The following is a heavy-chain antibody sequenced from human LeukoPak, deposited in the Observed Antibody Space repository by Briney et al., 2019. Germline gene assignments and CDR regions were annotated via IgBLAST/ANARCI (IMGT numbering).Heavy chain of an antibody. D-gene: IGHD3-16*02. Sequence: GGSLRLSCAASGFTFDDYGMSWVRQAPGKGLEWVSSISSSSSYIYYADSVKGRFTISRDNAKNSLYLQMNSLRAEDTAVYYCARDSDYDYVWGSYRYPYFDYWGQGTLVTVSS. CDR2: ISSSSSYI. V-gene: IGHV3-21*01. CDR3: ARDSDYDYVWGSYRYPYFDY. J-gene: IGHJ4*02. CDR1: GFTFDDYG.